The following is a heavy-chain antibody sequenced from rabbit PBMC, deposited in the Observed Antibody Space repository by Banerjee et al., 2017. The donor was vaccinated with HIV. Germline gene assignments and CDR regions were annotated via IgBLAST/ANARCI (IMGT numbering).Heavy chain of an antibody. V-gene: IGHV1S40*01. Sequence: QSLEESGGDLVKPGASLTLTCTASGFSFSSSYWMCWVRQAPGKGLEWIACIYAGSGGSAYYASWAKGRFTISKTSSTTVTLQMTSLTAADTATYFCARTGSAAYTYFDLWGQGTLVTVS. CDR2: IYAGSGGSA. D-gene: IGHD4-2*01. CDR1: GFSFSSSYW. CDR3: ARTGSAAYTYFDL. J-gene: IGHJ4*01.